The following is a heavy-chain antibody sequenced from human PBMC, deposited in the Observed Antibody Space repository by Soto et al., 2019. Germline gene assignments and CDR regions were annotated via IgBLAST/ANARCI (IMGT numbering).Heavy chain of an antibody. J-gene: IGHJ6*02. Sequence: ETLSLTCTVSSGSISSSSSYWGWIRQPPGKGLEWVSVIYSGGSTYYADSVKGRFTISRDNSKNTLYLQMNSLRAEDTAVYYCAREDGMDVWGQGTTVTVSS. CDR3: AREDGMDV. V-gene: IGHV3-53*01. CDR2: IYSGGST. CDR1: SGSISSSSSY.